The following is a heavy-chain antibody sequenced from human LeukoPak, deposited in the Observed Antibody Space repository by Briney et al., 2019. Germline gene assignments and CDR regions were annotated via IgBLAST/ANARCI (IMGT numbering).Heavy chain of an antibody. Sequence: PGGSLRLSCAASGFTFSIYAMNWVRQAPGKGLEWISAISGSGGSTYYADSVQGRFTISRDSSKNTLYLQMNSLRVEDTAVYYCAKVKSSGWYPEFFQHWGQGTLVTVSS. J-gene: IGHJ1*01. CDR3: AKVKSSGWYPEFFQH. D-gene: IGHD6-19*01. CDR2: ISGSGGST. CDR1: GFTFSIYA. V-gene: IGHV3-23*01.